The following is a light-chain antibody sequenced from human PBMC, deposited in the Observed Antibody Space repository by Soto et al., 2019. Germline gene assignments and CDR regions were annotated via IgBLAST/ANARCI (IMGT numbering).Light chain of an antibody. CDR2: SAS. V-gene: IGKV1-5*03. CDR3: QQYSDYSRS. CDR1: QNIDSW. J-gene: IGKJ1*01. Sequence: DIQMTQSPSTLSASIGDRITISCRASQNIDSWLAWYQQRPGKAPKLLIYSASNLESGVPSRFSGSGSGTDFTLTITGLQPDDFATYYCQQYSDYSRSFGQGTQVEVK.